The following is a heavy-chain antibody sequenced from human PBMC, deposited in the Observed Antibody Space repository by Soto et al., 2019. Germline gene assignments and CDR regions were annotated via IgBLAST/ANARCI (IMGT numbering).Heavy chain of an antibody. V-gene: IGHV3-23*01. CDR3: ASLNHPDVWSGYYYYYYYMDV. CDR2: ISGSGGST. J-gene: IGHJ6*03. Sequence: GGSLRLSCAASGFTFSSYAMSWVRQAPGKGLEWVSAISGSGGSTYYADSVKGRFTISRDNSKNTLYLQMNSLRAEDTAVYYCASLNHPDVWSGYYYYYYYMDVWGKGTTVPVSS. D-gene: IGHD3-3*01. CDR1: GFTFSSYA.